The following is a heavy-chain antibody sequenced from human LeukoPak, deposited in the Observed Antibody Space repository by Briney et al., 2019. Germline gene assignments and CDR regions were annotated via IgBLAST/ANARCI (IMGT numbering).Heavy chain of an antibody. CDR1: RFTFSDYY. V-gene: IGHV3-11*01. CDR3: ARDRLGDYDHSGYYDK. J-gene: IGHJ4*02. Sequence: GGSLRLSCAASRFTFSDYYMSWIRQAPGKGLEWVSYICDSGRAIYYADSVKGRFTISRDNAKNSVYLQMNNLRAEDTAVYYSARDRLGDYDHSGYYDKWGQGTLVTVSS. CDR2: ICDSGRAI. D-gene: IGHD3-22*01.